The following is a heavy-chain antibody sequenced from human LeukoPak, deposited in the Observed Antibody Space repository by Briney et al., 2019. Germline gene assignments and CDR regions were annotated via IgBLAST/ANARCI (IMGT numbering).Heavy chain of an antibody. CDR2: ISYDGSNK. J-gene: IGHJ4*02. CDR3: ARVPKWELPYSYYFDY. CDR1: GFTFSSYG. Sequence: PGGSLRLSCAASGFTFSSYGMHWVRQAPGKGLEWVAVISYDGSNKYYADSVKGRFTISRDNSKNTLYLQMNSLRAEDTAVYYCARVPKWELPYSYYFDYWGQGTLVTVSS. D-gene: IGHD1-26*01. V-gene: IGHV3-30*03.